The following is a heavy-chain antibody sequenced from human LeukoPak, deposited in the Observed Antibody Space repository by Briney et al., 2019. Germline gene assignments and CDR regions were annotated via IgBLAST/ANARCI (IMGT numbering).Heavy chain of an antibody. V-gene: IGHV3-30-3*01. D-gene: IGHD5-18*01. CDR2: ISYDGSNK. Sequence: PGGSLRLSCAASGFTFSSYAMRWVRQAPGKGLEWVAVISYDGSNKYYADSVKGRFTISRDNSKNTLYLQMNSLRAEDTAVYYCARECQLWPYFDYWGQGTLVTVSS. CDR1: GFTFSSYA. CDR3: ARECQLWPYFDY. J-gene: IGHJ4*02.